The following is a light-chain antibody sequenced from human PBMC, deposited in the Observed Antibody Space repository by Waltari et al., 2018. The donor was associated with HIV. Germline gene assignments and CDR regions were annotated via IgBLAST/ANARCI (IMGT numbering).Light chain of an antibody. V-gene: IGLV1-51*01. Sequence: SVLTQPPSVSAAPGQKVTISCSGSRSNLGNNYVSWYQQLPGTAPKLLIYDNDKRPSGIPDRFSGSKSGTSATLGITGLQTGDEADYYCGTWDSSLSAVVFGGGTKLTVL. J-gene: IGLJ2*01. CDR1: RSNLGNNY. CDR3: GTWDSSLSAVV. CDR2: DND.